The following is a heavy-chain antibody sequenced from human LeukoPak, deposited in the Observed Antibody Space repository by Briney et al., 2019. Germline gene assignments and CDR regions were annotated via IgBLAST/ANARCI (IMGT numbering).Heavy chain of an antibody. D-gene: IGHD2-2*01. CDR2: IYYSGST. J-gene: IGHJ4*02. Sequence: PSETLSLTCTVSGGSISGDYWSWIRQSLQGLEWIGYIYYSGSTNYNPSLKSRVTISVDTSKNQFSLKLSSVTAADTAVYYCARYPMTYCSSSCCTDYWGQGTLVTVSS. CDR3: ARYPMTYCSSSCCTDY. CDR1: GGSISGDY. V-gene: IGHV4-59*08.